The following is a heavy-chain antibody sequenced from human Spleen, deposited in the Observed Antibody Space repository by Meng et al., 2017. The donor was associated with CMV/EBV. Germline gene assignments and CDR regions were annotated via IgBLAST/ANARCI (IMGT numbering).Heavy chain of an antibody. CDR3: ARGSFGVVISPADWFDP. Sequence: SETMSLTCNVSGSSISSGGYYWSWIRQHPGKGLEWIGYIYDSGSTYYNPSLRSRVTISVDTSKNQFSLKLSSVTAADTAVYYCARGSFGVVISPADWFDPWGQGTLVTVSS. J-gene: IGHJ5*02. V-gene: IGHV4-31*03. D-gene: IGHD3-3*01. CDR2: IYDSGST. CDR1: GSSISSGGYY.